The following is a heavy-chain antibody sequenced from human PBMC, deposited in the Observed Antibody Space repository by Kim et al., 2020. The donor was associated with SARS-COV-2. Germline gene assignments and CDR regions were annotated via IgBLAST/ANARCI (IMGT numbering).Heavy chain of an antibody. V-gene: IGHV4-4*07. CDR2: IYTTESP. D-gene: IGHD3-16*01. CDR1: GASISTYY. CDR3: ARALGGYYFDY. J-gene: IGHJ4*02. Sequence: SETLSLPCSVSGASISTYYWSWIRQPAGKGLEWIGRIYTTESPNYNPSLKSRVTMSLDTSKNQFSLKLNSVTAADTAVYYCARALGGYYFDYWGQGTLGT.